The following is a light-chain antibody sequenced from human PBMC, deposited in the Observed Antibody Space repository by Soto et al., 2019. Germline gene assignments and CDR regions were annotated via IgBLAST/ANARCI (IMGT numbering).Light chain of an antibody. J-gene: IGKJ4*01. Sequence: IVLTQSPATLSLSPGERATLSCRASQSVSSYLAWYQQKPGQTPRLLIYDASKRATGIPGRFSGSGSGTDFTLTISSLEPEDFAVYYCQHYNNWLGTFGGGTKVDIK. CDR1: QSVSSY. CDR3: QHYNNWLGT. CDR2: DAS. V-gene: IGKV3-11*01.